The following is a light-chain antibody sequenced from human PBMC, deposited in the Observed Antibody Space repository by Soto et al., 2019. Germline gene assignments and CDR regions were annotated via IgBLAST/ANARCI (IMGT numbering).Light chain of an antibody. Sequence: QSLLTQPPSVSGAPGQRVTISCTGSSSNIGTGYDVHWYQQLPGTAPKLLIYGHNNRPSGVPDRFSASKSGTSASLAITGLQAEDEADYYCQSYDTSLSGSVVFGGGTKVTVL. V-gene: IGLV1-40*01. CDR3: QSYDTSLSGSVV. CDR2: GHN. J-gene: IGLJ2*01. CDR1: SSNIGTGYD.